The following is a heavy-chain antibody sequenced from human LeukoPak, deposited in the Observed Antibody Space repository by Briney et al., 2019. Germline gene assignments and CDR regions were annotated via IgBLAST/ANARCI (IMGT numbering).Heavy chain of an antibody. CDR1: GVTFSNAG. CDR3: TTDRRDIVVVPAASEGVDV. CDR2: VKSKTDGGTT. J-gene: IGHJ6*04. D-gene: IGHD2-2*01. Sequence: GGSLRLSCAASGVTFSNAGMSWVRHAPGKGLGWVGRVKSKTDGGTTDYAAPLKGRFTISREDSKNPLYLKMNSLKTEDTAVYYCTTDRRDIVVVPAASEGVDVWAKGTTVPVSS. V-gene: IGHV3-15*01.